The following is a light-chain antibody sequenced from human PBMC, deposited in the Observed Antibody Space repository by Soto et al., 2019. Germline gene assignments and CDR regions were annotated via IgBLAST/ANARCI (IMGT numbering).Light chain of an antibody. CDR1: QGISNY. CDR2: AAS. Sequence: DIQMTQSPSSLSASVGDRVTITCRASQGISNYLAWYQQKPGKVPKLLIYAASTLQSGVPSRFSGSGSGTDFTLTISSLQPEDGATYYCQKYNSGQFTFGPGTKVDIK. V-gene: IGKV1-27*01. J-gene: IGKJ3*01. CDR3: QKYNSGQFT.